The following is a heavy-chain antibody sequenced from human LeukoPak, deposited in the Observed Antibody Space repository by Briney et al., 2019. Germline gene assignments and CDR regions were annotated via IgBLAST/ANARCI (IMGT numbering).Heavy chain of an antibody. CDR1: GYTFTVYY. CDR3: ARDRTIAAAGIGAFDI. CDR2: INPNSGGT. Sequence: GASVTVSFKASGYTFTVYYMHWVRQAQGQGKEWMGWINPNSGGTNYAQKFQGRVTMTRDTSISTAYMELSRLRSDDTAVYYCARDRTIAAAGIGAFDIWGQGTMVTVSS. D-gene: IGHD6-13*01. J-gene: IGHJ3*02. V-gene: IGHV1-2*02.